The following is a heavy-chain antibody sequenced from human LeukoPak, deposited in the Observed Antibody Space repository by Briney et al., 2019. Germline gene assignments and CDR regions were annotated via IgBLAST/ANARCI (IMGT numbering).Heavy chain of an antibody. D-gene: IGHD6-19*01. CDR3: ARPYSSGWYGAFDI. Sequence: SETLSLTCTVSGGSISSYFWSWIRQPPGKGLEWIGYIYYSVSTNYNPSLKSRATISVDTSKNQFSLRLSSVTAADTAVYYCARPYSSGWYGAFDIWGQGTMDTVSS. CDR2: IYYSVST. CDR1: GGSISSYF. V-gene: IGHV4-59*08. J-gene: IGHJ3*02.